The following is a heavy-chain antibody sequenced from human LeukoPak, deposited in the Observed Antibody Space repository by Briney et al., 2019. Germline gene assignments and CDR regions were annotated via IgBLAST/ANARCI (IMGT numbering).Heavy chain of an antibody. V-gene: IGHV4-34*01. J-gene: IGHJ4*02. D-gene: IGHD1-26*01. Sequence: SETLSLTCAVYGGSFSGYCWSWIRQPPGKGLEWIGEINHSGSTNYNPSLKSRVTISVDTSKNQFSLKLSSVTAADTAVYYCARGRIVGASWGYYFDYWGQGTLVTVSS. CDR2: INHSGST. CDR3: ARGRIVGASWGYYFDY. CDR1: GGSFSGYC.